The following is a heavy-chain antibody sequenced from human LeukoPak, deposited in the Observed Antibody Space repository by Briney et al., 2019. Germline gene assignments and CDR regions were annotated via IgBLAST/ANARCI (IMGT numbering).Heavy chain of an antibody. CDR2: IYYSGST. Sequence: SETLSLTCTVAGGSISSYYWSWIRQPPGKGLEWIGYIYYSGSTNYNPSLKSRVTISVDTSKNQFSLKLSSVTAADTAVYYCARALRGGWFDPWGQGTLVTVSS. J-gene: IGHJ5*02. CDR3: ARALRGGWFDP. D-gene: IGHD3-10*01. CDR1: GGSISSYY. V-gene: IGHV4-59*01.